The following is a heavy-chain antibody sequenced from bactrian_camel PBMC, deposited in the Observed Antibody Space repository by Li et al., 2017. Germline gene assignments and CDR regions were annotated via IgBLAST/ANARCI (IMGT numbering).Heavy chain of an antibody. CDR2: LYTGGGSP. Sequence: HVQLVESGGGSVQVGGSLTLSCVGSGYIFSTQCMGWFRQAPGKEREGVAPLYTGGGSPYYRDSVKGRFSISSDNAKSTLYLHLRTLKPEDSGMYYCAARQGACGVDYLGQIGNYWGQGTQVTVS. CDR3: AARQGACGVDYLGQIGNY. J-gene: IGHJ4*01. D-gene: IGHD1*01. V-gene: IGHV3S54*01. CDR1: GYIFSTQC.